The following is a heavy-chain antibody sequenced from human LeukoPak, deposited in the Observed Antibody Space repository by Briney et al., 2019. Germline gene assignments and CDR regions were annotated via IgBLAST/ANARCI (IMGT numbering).Heavy chain of an antibody. D-gene: IGHD6-19*01. CDR2: INHSGST. J-gene: IGHJ5*02. V-gene: IGHV4-34*01. Sequence: PSETLSLTCAVYGGSFSDYYWSWIRQSPGKGLEWIGEINHSGSTNYNPSLKSRVAILVDTSKNQFSLKLSSVTAADTAVYYCARRLIAVAGRGWFDPWGQGTLVTVSS. CDR3: ARRLIAVAGRGWFDP. CDR1: GGSFSDYY.